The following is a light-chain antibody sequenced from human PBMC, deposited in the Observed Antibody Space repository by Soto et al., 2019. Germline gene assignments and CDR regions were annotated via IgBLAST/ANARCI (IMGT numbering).Light chain of an antibody. CDR2: DGS. V-gene: IGLV2-23*01. Sequence: QSALTQPASVSGSPGQSITISCTGTSSDVGNYNFVSWYQHHPGKAPNLLIYDGSQRPSGVSNRFSGSKSGDTASLTISGLQAEDEADYYGCSYAITNTYVFGTGTKVTVL. CDR1: SSDVGNYNF. CDR3: CSYAITNTYV. J-gene: IGLJ1*01.